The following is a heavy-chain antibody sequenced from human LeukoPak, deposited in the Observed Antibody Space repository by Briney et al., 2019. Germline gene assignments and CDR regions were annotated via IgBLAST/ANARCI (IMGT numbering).Heavy chain of an antibody. CDR2: ISAYNGNT. V-gene: IGHV1-18*01. D-gene: IGHD3-9*01. CDR3: ARGNDILTGSLRGYYYYYYMDV. J-gene: IGHJ6*03. Sequence: ASVKVSCKASGYTFTSYGISWVRQAPGQGLEWMGWISAYNGNTNYAQKLQGRVTMTTDTSTSTACMELRSLRSDDTAVYYCARGNDILTGSLRGYYYYYYMDVWGKGTTVTVSS. CDR1: GYTFTSYG.